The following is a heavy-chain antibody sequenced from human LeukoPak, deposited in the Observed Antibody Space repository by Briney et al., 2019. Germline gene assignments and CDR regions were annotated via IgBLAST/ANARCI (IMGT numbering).Heavy chain of an antibody. Sequence: GGSLRLSCAASGFTVSSNYMSWVRQAPGKGLEWVSVIYSGGSTYYADSVKGRFTISRDNSKNTLYLQMNSLRAEDTAVYYCARASASIYCSGGSCSFDYWGQGTLVTVSS. V-gene: IGHV3-53*01. J-gene: IGHJ4*02. CDR3: ARASASIYCSGGSCSFDY. CDR2: IYSGGST. CDR1: GFTVSSNY. D-gene: IGHD2-15*01.